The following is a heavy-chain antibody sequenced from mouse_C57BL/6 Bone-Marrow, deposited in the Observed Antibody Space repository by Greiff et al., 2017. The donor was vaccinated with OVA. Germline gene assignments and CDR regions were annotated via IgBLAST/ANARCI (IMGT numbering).Heavy chain of an antibody. V-gene: IGHV14-4*01. CDR1: GFNIQADY. CDR2: IDPENGDN. CDR3: TTWLTGVDY. Sequence: VPLQQSGAELVRPGASVKLSCTASGFNIQADYMHWVKPRPEQGLEWLGWIDPENGDNGSASKVQGQAPITADTSSNTAYLQLISLTSEDTAVYYCTTWLTGVDYWGQGTTLTVSS. D-gene: IGHD4-1*01. J-gene: IGHJ2*01.